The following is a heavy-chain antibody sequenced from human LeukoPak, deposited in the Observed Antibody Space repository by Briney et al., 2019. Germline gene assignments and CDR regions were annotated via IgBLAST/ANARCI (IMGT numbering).Heavy chain of an antibody. CDR2: MFYSGNT. Sequence: SETLSLTCTVSGGSIRTNLSYCGWIRQSPGKGLEWIVSMFYSGNTFYNPSLKSRVTTSADASKNQFSLQLSSVTAADTAVYYCARHTLVTAISTYNWFDPWGQGILVTVSS. CDR3: ARHTLVTAISTYNWFDP. J-gene: IGHJ5*02. D-gene: IGHD2-21*02. CDR1: GGSIRTNLSY. V-gene: IGHV4-39*01.